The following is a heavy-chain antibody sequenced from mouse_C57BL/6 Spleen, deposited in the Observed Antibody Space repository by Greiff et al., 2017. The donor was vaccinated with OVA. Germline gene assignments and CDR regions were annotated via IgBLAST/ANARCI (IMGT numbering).Heavy chain of an antibody. CDR2: IDPSDSYT. V-gene: IGHV1-69*01. D-gene: IGHD2-4*01. CDR1: GYTFTSYW. CDR3: ARKGYDYERGGYFDV. Sequence: QVQLQQPGAELVMPGASVKLSCKASGYTFTSYWMHWVKQRPGQGLEWIGEIDPSDSYTNYNQKFKGKSTLTVDKSSSTAYMQLSSLTSEDSEVYYCARKGYDYERGGYFDVWGTGTTVTVSS. J-gene: IGHJ1*03.